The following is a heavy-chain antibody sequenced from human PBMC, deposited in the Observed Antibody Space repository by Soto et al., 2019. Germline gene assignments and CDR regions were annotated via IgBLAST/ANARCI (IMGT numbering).Heavy chain of an antibody. Sequence: SETLSLTCAVFGASFSGYYWSWIRQPPGKGLEWIGEINHSGSTNYNPSLKSRVTISVDTSKNQFSLKLSSVTAADTAVYYCARGCGRITIFGVVILTWFDPWGQGTLVTVSS. CDR2: INHSGST. J-gene: IGHJ5*02. V-gene: IGHV4-34*01. CDR3: ARGCGRITIFGVVILTWFDP. CDR1: GASFSGYY. D-gene: IGHD3-3*01.